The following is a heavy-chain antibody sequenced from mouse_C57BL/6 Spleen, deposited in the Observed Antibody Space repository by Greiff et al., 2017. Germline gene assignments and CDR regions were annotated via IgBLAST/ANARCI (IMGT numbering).Heavy chain of an antibody. CDR3: ARSTVVPDWYFDV. CDR2: IYPGDGDT. D-gene: IGHD1-1*01. CDR1: GYAFSSYW. J-gene: IGHJ1*03. V-gene: IGHV1-80*01. Sequence: VKLVESGAELVKPGASVKISCKASGYAFSSYWMNWVKQRPGKGLEWIGQIYPGDGDTNYNGKFKGKATLTADKSSSTAYMQLSSLTSEDSAVYFCARSTVVPDWYFDVWGTGTTVTVSS.